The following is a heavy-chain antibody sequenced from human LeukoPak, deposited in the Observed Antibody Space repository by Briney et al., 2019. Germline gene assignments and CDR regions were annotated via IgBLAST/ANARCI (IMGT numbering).Heavy chain of an antibody. Sequence: GRSLRLSCAASGFTFSSYGMHWVRQAPGGGLEWVVVISYDGSNKYYAGSVKGRFTSSRDNSKNTLYLQMNSLRAEDTAVYYCAKAGIVGATYFDYWGQGTLVTVSS. CDR2: ISYDGSNK. CDR3: AKAGIVGATYFDY. J-gene: IGHJ4*02. V-gene: IGHV3-30*18. D-gene: IGHD1-26*01. CDR1: GFTFSSYG.